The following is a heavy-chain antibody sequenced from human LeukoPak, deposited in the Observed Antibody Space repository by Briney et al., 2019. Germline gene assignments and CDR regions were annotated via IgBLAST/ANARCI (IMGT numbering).Heavy chain of an antibody. D-gene: IGHD4-17*01. V-gene: IGHV1-3*01. CDR1: GYTFTHYA. CDR2: INAGNGNT. J-gene: IGHJ2*01. Sequence: ASVTVSFKGSGYTFTHYALHWVRQAAGQRLDGMGWINAGNGNTKYLQKFQGRVIINRDTSASTAYMELSSLRSEVTAVYYCARSLYGDGAWYFDLWGRGTLVTVSS. CDR3: ARSLYGDGAWYFDL.